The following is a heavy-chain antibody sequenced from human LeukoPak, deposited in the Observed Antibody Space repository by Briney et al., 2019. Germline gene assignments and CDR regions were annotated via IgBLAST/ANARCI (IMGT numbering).Heavy chain of an antibody. D-gene: IGHD2/OR15-2a*01. Sequence: GGSLRLSCAASGFTIGSFAMSWVRQAPGKGLKWVSTISSGDYTYYADSVKGRFTISRDNSVNTLYLQMNGLSGEDTAVYFCTKPLQDVIRPAYDCCGQGTLVTVSS. V-gene: IGHV3-23*01. J-gene: IGHJ4*02. CDR1: GFTIGSFA. CDR2: ISSGDYT. CDR3: TKPLQDVIRPAYDC.